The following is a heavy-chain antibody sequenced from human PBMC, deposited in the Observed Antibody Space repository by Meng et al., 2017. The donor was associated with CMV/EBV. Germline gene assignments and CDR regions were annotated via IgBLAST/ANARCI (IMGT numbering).Heavy chain of an antibody. D-gene: IGHD3-9*01. Sequence: QLRLTASGPGLVTPSEPPSSTCTASGGSSSSGCYSWGWIRQPPGKGLELIGIIYYSGSTYYNPSLKSRVTISVDTSKNQFSLKLSSVTAADTAVYYCARDAGHYDILTGYSYWGQGTLVTVSS. V-gene: IGHV4-39*07. J-gene: IGHJ4*02. CDR1: GGSSSSGCYS. CDR2: IYYSGST. CDR3: ARDAGHYDILTGYSY.